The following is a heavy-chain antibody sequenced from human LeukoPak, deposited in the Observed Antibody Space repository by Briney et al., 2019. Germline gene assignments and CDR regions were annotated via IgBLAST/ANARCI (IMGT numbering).Heavy chain of an antibody. Sequence: GRSLRLSCAASGFTFSTYAMSWVRQAPGKGLEWVSVIYSGGSTYYADSVKGRFTISRDNSKNTLYLQMNSLRAEDTAVYYCATSVAGTRYFDYWGQGTLVTVSS. CDR1: GFTFSTYA. CDR2: IYSGGST. J-gene: IGHJ4*02. D-gene: IGHD6-19*01. V-gene: IGHV3-53*01. CDR3: ATSVAGTRYFDY.